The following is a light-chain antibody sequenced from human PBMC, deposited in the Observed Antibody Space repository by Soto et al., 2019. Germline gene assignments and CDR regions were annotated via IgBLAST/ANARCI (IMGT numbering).Light chain of an antibody. V-gene: IGKV3-11*01. CDR1: QSVSSY. Sequence: EIVLTQSPATLSLSPGERATLSCRASQSVSSYLAWYQQKPGQAPRLLIYDASNRATGIPARFSGSGSETDFTLTISSLEPEDFAVYYCQQRSNWPPVYTFGQGTKLEI. CDR3: QQRSNWPPVYT. CDR2: DAS. J-gene: IGKJ2*01.